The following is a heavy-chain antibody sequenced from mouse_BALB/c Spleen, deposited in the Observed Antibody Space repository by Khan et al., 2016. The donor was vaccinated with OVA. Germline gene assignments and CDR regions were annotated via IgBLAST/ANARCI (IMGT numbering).Heavy chain of an antibody. CDR1: GYTFTDYY. CDR3: ARRNYFGYTFAY. CDR2: ISPGSGDT. D-gene: IGHD1-2*01. V-gene: IGHV1-77*01. J-gene: IGHJ3*01. Sequence: QVQLKQSGAELARPGASVKLSCKASGYTFTDYYINWVKQRTGQGLEWIGEISPGSGDTYYNDKFKGKATLTADKSSNTAYMQLSSLTSEASAVYFCARRNYFGYTFAYWGQGTLVTVSA.